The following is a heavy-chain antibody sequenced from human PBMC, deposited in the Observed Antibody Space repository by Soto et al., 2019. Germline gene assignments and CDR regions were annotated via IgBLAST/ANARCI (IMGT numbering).Heavy chain of an antibody. J-gene: IGHJ4*01. V-gene: IGHV3-15*01. CDR2: IKSKTDGGTT. CDR3: TTDSYSTIIIVRFDY. Sequence: PGGSLRLSCAASGFTVSSKYMSWVRQAPGKGLEWVGRIKSKTDGGTTDYAEPVKGRFAISRDDSNNMVYLPMNSLKIEDTAVYYCTTDSYSTIIIVRFDYWGHGTLVTVSS. D-gene: IGHD3-22*01. CDR1: GFTVSSKY.